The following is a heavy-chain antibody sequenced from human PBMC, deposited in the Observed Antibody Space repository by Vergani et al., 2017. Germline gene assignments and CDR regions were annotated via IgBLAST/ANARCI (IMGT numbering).Heavy chain of an antibody. CDR3: ARVMGAAAGSENDY. CDR1: GFTLSSYS. V-gene: IGHV3-21*01. D-gene: IGHD6-13*01. Sequence: EVQLVESGGGLVTPGGSLRLSCAASGFTLSSYSMHWVRQAPGKELEGVSSISSSSSYIYYADSGKGRFTISRDNAKNSLYLQMNSLRAEDTAVYYCARVMGAAAGSENDYWGQGTLVTVSS. J-gene: IGHJ4*02. CDR2: ISSSSSYI.